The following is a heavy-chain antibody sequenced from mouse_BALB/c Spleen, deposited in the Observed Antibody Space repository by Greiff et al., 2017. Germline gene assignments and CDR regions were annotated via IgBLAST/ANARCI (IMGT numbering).Heavy chain of an antibody. CDR1: GYNFTSYW. Sequence: VKLMESGAELVKPGTSVKLSCKASGYNFTSYWINWVKLRPGQGLEWIGDIYPGSGSTNYNEKFKSKATLTVDTSSSTAYMQLSSLASEDSALYYCARVELLRYYFDYWGQGTTLTVSS. D-gene: IGHD1-1*01. CDR2: IYPGSGST. CDR3: ARVELLRYYFDY. V-gene: IGHV1-55*01. J-gene: IGHJ2*01.